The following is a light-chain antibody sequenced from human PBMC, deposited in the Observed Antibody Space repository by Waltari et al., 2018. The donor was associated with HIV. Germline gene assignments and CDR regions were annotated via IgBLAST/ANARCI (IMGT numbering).Light chain of an antibody. CDR3: CSYAGSSTLEV. CDR2: EGS. CDR1: SSYVGSYNL. V-gene: IGLV2-23*01. Sequence: QSALTQPASVSGSPGQPIPIPCTGNSSYVGSYNLISSYQQHPGKAPKLLIYEGSKRPSGVSNRFSGSKSGNTASLTISGXQAEDEADYYCCSYAGSSTLEVFGGGTKLTVL. J-gene: IGLJ2*01.